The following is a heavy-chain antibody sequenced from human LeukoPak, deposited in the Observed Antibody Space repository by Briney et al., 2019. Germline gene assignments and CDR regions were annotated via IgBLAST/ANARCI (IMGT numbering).Heavy chain of an antibody. D-gene: IGHD5-12*01. CDR3: ARCTITPYYFDY. Sequence: SENLSLTCTVSGGSISSDSYYWSWIRQPAGKGLEWIGRIYTSGSTNYSPSLKSRVTISVDTSKNQFSLKLSSVTAADTAVYYCARCTITPYYFDYWGQGTLVTVSS. J-gene: IGHJ4*02. CDR2: IYTSGST. CDR1: GGSISSDSYY. V-gene: IGHV4-61*02.